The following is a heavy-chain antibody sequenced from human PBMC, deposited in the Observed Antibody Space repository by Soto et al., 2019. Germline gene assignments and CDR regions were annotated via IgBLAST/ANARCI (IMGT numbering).Heavy chain of an antibody. D-gene: IGHD1-26*01. V-gene: IGHV1-69*01. CDR3: ARTDYQWEALHDVDF. J-gene: IGHJ4*02. CDR2: IIPIFGTT. Sequence: QVQLVQSGAEVKKPGSSVKVSCTASGGTFSRYGFTWVRQAPGQGFQWMGGIIPIFGTTHYEQTFQGRLSITADESTSTVYRELSSLRSDDKAIYFWARTDYQWEALHDVDFWGQGTLVTVSS. CDR1: GGTFSRYG.